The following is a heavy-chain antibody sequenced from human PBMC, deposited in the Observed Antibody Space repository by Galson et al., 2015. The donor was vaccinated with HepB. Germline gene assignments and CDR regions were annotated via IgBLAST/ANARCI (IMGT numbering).Heavy chain of an antibody. CDR1: GFTFSSYA. D-gene: IGHD4-17*01. CDR2: ISYDGSNK. V-gene: IGHV3-30*04. J-gene: IGHJ5*02. Sequence: SLRLSCAASGFTFSSYAMHWVRQAPGKGLEWVAVISYDGSNKYYADSVKGRFTISRDNSKNSLYLQMNSLRAEDTAVYYCARDLGYGDYAFDPWGRGTLVTVSS. CDR3: ARDLGYGDYAFDP.